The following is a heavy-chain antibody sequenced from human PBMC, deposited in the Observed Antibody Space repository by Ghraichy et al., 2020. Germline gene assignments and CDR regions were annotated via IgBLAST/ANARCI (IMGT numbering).Heavy chain of an antibody. Sequence: GSLNISCAASGFTFSSYWIHWVRQAPGKGLVWVSRINSDGSTTGYADSVKGRFTISRDNAKNTLYLQMNSLRAEDTAVYYCARGQYPFGTDFDYWGQGTLVTVSS. CDR2: INSDGSTT. V-gene: IGHV3-74*01. CDR3: ARGQYPFGTDFDY. D-gene: IGHD3-3*01. CDR1: GFTFSSYW. J-gene: IGHJ4*02.